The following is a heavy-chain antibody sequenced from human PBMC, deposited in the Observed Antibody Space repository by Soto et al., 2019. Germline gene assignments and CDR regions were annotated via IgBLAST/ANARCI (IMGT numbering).Heavy chain of an antibody. J-gene: IGHJ4*02. Sequence: QVQLQESGPGLVKPSGTLSLTCAVYGDSISSDKWWSWVRQPPGKGLEWIGEIHHSGNSNYNPSLKRRVIISVDKSKNKSSRRLSSVTDADTAGYYCARGESQQQRDYWGQGTLVTVSS. CDR1: GDSISSDKW. V-gene: IGHV4-4*02. D-gene: IGHD6-13*01. CDR3: ARGESQQQRDY. CDR2: IHHSGNS.